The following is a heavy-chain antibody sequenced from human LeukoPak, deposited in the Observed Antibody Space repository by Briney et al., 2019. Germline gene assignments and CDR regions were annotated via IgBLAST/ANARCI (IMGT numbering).Heavy chain of an antibody. V-gene: IGHV1-2*02. CDR2: INPNSGGT. Sequence: ASVKVSCKASGYTFTGYYMHWVRQAPGQGLEWMGWINPNSGGTNYVQKFQGRVTMTRDTSISTAYMELSRLRSDDTAVYYCASMGAGGYCSSTSCYTPDYWGQGTLVTVSS. CDR3: ASMGAGGYCSSTSCYTPDY. D-gene: IGHD2-2*02. J-gene: IGHJ4*02. CDR1: GYTFTGYY.